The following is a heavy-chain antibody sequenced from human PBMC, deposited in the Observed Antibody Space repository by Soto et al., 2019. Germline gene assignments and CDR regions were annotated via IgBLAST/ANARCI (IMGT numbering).Heavy chain of an antibody. Sequence: PSETLSLTCTVSGGSIRSYYWSWIRQPPGKGLEWIGYIYYSGSTNYNPSLKSRVTISVDTSKNQFSLELNSVTPEDTAVYYCAREVEQQLAYNWFDSWGQGTLVTVSS. CDR3: AREVEQQLAYNWFDS. CDR2: IYYSGST. J-gene: IGHJ5*01. D-gene: IGHD6-13*01. CDR1: GGSIRSYY. V-gene: IGHV4-59*12.